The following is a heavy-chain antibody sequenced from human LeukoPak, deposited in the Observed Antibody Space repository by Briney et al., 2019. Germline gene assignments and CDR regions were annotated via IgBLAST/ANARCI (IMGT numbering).Heavy chain of an antibody. CDR2: ISSSSSTI. CDR3: ARGRGYSYGAHFDY. Sequence: GGSLRLSCAASGFTFSSYSMNWVRRAPGKGLEWVSYISSSSSTIYYADSVKGRFTISRDNAKNSLYLQMNSLRAEDTAVYYCARGRGYSYGAHFDYWGQGTLVTVSS. CDR1: GFTFSSYS. J-gene: IGHJ4*02. V-gene: IGHV3-48*01. D-gene: IGHD5-18*01.